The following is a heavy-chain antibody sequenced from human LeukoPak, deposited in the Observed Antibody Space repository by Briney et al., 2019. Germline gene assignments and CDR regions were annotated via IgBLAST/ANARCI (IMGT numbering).Heavy chain of an antibody. Sequence: PSETLSLTCTVSGGSISGYYWSWIRQPPGKGLEWIGHIYYSGTTSYNVSLKSRITISVDMSRNQFSLKLRSVTTGDTAVYFCARTIGAYNTKYMDAWGRGTTVT. CDR1: GGSISGYY. V-gene: IGHV4-59*12. CDR3: ARTIGAYNTKYMDA. CDR2: IYYSGTT. J-gene: IGHJ6*03. D-gene: IGHD5-12*01.